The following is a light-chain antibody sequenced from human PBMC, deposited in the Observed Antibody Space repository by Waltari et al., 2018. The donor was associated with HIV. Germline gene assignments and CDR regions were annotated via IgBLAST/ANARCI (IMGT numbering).Light chain of an antibody. J-gene: IGKJ3*01. Sequence: EIVLTQSPATLSLSPGERATLSCRASQSVSSYLAWYQYKPGQAPRLLIYDASNRATGIPARFSGSGSGTDFTLTISSLEPEDFAVYYCQQRSNWHGEFTFGPGTKVDIK. CDR3: QQRSNWHGEFT. CDR1: QSVSSY. CDR2: DAS. V-gene: IGKV3-11*01.